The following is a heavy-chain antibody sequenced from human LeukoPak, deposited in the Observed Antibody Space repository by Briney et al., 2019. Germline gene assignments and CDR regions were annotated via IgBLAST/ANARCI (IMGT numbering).Heavy chain of an antibody. D-gene: IGHD2-15*01. CDR2: IYYSGST. CDR1: GGSISSSSYY. V-gene: IGHV4-39*07. Sequence: SETLSLTCTVSGGSISSSSYYWGWIRQPPGKGLEWIGSIYYSGSTYYNPSLKSRVSISVDTFKNQFSLKLSSVTAADTAVYYCARVHPNSYCSGGSCYPAIAFDIWGQGTMVTVSS. J-gene: IGHJ3*02. CDR3: ARVHPNSYCSGGSCYPAIAFDI.